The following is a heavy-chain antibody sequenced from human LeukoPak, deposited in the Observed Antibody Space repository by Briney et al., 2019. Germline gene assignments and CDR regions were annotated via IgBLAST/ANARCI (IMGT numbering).Heavy chain of an antibody. CDR3: ARRLVRSGSRGGYVDY. D-gene: IGHD1-26*01. CDR1: DGSISSSSYC. V-gene: IGHV4-39*01. J-gene: IGHJ4*02. CDR2: IFYSGST. Sequence: PSETLSLTCTVSDGSISSSSYCWGWIRQPPGKGLEWIGSIFYSGSTYYNPSLKSRVTISVDTSKNQFSLNLSSVTAADTAVHYCARRLVRSGSRGGYVDYWGQGTLVTVSS.